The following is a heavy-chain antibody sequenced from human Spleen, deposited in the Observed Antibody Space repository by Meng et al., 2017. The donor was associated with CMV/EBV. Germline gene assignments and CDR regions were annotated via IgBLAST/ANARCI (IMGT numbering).Heavy chain of an antibody. CDR3: AKDGELVLAAMAFDY. CDR2: ISGSGGTP. D-gene: IGHD2-2*01. J-gene: IGHJ4*02. Sequence: GGSLRLSCAASGFTFSSYAMSWVRLAPRKGLEWVSGISGSGGTPYYADSVKGRFTISRDNSKNTVYLQMNSLRAEDTAVYYCAKDGELVLAAMAFDYWGQGTLVTVSS. V-gene: IGHV3-23*01. CDR1: GFTFSSYA.